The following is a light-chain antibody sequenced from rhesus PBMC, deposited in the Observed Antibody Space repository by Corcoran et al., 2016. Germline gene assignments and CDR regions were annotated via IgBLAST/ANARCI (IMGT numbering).Light chain of an antibody. CDR2: QVS. CDR1: QSLVHSDGKTY. J-gene: IGKJ2*01. V-gene: IGKV2S8*01. CDR3: GQGTNVPYS. Sequence: DVVMTQSPLSLPVTPGQPASISCRSSQSLVHSDGKTYLNWLKQKPGQPPRRLIYQVSNRDTGVPDRVRGSGAGTDFTLKISRVEAEDVGGYYCGQGTNVPYSFGQGTKVEIK.